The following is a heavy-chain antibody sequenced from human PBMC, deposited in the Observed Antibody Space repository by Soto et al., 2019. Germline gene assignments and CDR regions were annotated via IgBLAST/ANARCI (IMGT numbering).Heavy chain of an antibody. CDR3: VKDSYYDILTGFSYFDY. CDR2: MGWSGGDK. J-gene: IGHJ4*02. Sequence: EVQLVESGGDLVQPGRSLRLACAASGFPFDNYAMHWVRQLPGKGLEWVSGMGWSGGDKAYAASVKGRGSISRDNATKSLYLHIDRLRLEDTAVYYCVKDSYYDILTGFSYFDYWGRGTPVTVSS. D-gene: IGHD3-9*01. V-gene: IGHV3-9*01. CDR1: GFPFDNYA.